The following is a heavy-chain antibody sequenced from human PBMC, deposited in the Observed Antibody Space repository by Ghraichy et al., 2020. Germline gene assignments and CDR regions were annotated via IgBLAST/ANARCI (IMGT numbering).Heavy chain of an antibody. CDR1: GGSITTTSYY. D-gene: IGHD3-22*01. J-gene: IGHJ4*02. Sequence: SETLSLTCSVSGGSITTTSYYWAWVRQPPGKELEWLGNIYYTGSVDYNPSLKSRLTLSVDTSKNQFSLRLRSVTAADTAMYYCARSYHYDSSGYYERKHFECLGQGALVTVSS. CDR2: IYYTGSV. V-gene: IGHV4-39*01. CDR3: ARSYHYDSSGYYERKHFEC.